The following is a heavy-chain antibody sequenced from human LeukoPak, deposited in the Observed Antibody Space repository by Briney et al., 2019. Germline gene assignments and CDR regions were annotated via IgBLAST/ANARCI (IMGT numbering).Heavy chain of an antibody. D-gene: IGHD5-18*01. J-gene: IGHJ4*02. CDR2: IFYSRST. Sequence: SETLSLTCSVSGGSISSGDYYWNWFPQHPGHDLESIGNIFYSRSTYYNPSLKSRLSISIDTSANQFSLELTSVTAADTAVYYCARDPQRRGYTYGSDFWGQGILVTVSS. CDR1: GGSISSGDYY. CDR3: ARDPQRRGYTYGSDF. V-gene: IGHV4-31*03.